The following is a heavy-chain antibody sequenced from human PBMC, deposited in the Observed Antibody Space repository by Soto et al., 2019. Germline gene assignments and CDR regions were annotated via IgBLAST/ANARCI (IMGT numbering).Heavy chain of an antibody. CDR3: AIRSPYSRGWCSPMFDY. Sequence: VGSRRFSCAASGFSFRDYAMSWVRQAPGKGLEWVSVISESGGSTHYADSVRGRFTVSRDNSKNSLSLRMNSLRDEDTAVYFCAIRSPYSRGWCSPMFDYWGQGARDTVSS. J-gene: IGHJ4*02. CDR2: ISESGGST. D-gene: IGHD6-13*01. CDR1: GFSFRDYA. V-gene: IGHV3-23*01.